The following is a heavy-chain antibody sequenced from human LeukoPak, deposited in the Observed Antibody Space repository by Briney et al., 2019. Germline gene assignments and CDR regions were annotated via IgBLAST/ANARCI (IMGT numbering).Heavy chain of an antibody. D-gene: IGHD6-6*01. CDR1: GFTFSSYS. CDR3: ARDLQPYSSSSLPDY. J-gene: IGHJ4*02. Sequence: GGSLRLSCAASGFTFSSYSMNWVRQAPGKGLEWVSSISSSSYIYYADSVKGRFTISRDNAKNSLYLQMNSLRAEDTAVYYCARDLQPYSSSSLPDYWGQGTLVSVSA. CDR2: ISSSSYI. V-gene: IGHV3-21*01.